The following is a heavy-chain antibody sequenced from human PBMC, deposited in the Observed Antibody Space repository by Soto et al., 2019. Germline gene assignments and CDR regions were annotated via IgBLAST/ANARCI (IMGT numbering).Heavy chain of an antibody. CDR3: ARDTQYSSGLYNGRHGVDY. CDR2: INHSGST. J-gene: IGHJ4*02. D-gene: IGHD6-19*01. Sequence: QVQLQQWGAGLLKPSETLSLTCAVYGGSFSGYYWSWIRQPPGKGLEWIGEINHSGSTNYNPSLNSRFTISVDTSKNQFSLKLSSGTAADTAVYYCARDTQYSSGLYNGRHGVDYWGQGTLVTVSS. CDR1: GGSFSGYY. V-gene: IGHV4-34*01.